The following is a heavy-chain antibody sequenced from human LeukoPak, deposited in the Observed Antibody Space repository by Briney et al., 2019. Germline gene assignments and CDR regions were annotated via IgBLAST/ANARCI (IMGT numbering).Heavy chain of an antibody. CDR3: ARDAMVRGVYWFDP. CDR2: IIPILGIA. D-gene: IGHD3-10*01. J-gene: IGHJ5*02. Sequence: SVKVSCKASGGTFSSYAISWVRQAPGQGLEWMGRIIPILGIANYAQKFQGRVTITADKSTSTAYMELSSLRSEDTAVYYCARDAMVRGVYWFDPWGQGTLVTVSS. CDR1: GGTFSSYA. V-gene: IGHV1-69*04.